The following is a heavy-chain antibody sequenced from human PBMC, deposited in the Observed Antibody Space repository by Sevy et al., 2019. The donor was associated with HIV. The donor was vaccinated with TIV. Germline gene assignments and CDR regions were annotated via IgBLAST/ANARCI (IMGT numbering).Heavy chain of an antibody. CDR2: INWNGGST. CDR1: GFTFDDYG. V-gene: IGHV3-20*04. CDR3: ARDRRMTTVTNYYYYGMDV. Sequence: GGCLRLSCAASGFTFDDYGMSWVRQAPGKGLEWVSGINWNGGSTGYADSVKGRFTISRDNAKNSLYLQMNSLRAEDTALYYCARDRRMTTVTNYYYYGMDVWGQGTTVTVSS. D-gene: IGHD4-4*01. J-gene: IGHJ6*02.